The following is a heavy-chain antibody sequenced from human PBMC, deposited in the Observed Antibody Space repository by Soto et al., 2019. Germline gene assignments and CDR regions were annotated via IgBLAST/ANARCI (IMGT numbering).Heavy chain of an antibody. CDR2: MNPNSGNT. V-gene: IGHV1-8*01. CDR1: GYTFTSYD. Sequence: QVQLVQSGAEVKKPGASVKVSCKASGYTFTSYDINWVRPATGQGLEWRGWMNPNSGNTGYAQKFQGRCTITRNTSICTAYMELSSLRSEDTAVYYCASTLQKSSRSNYYYYGMDVWGQGTTVTVSS. CDR3: ASTLQKSSRSNYYYYGMDV. J-gene: IGHJ6*02. D-gene: IGHD6-19*01.